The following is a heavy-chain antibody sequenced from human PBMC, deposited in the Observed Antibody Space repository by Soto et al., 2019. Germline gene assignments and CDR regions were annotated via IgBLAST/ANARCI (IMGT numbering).Heavy chain of an antibody. J-gene: IGHJ6*02. CDR1: GFTFSSYS. Sequence: GSLRLSCAASGFTFSSYSMNWVRQAPGKGLEWVSSISSSSSYIYYADSVKGRFTISRDNAKNSLYLQMNSLRAEDTAVYYCARDPSQVTYGMDVWGQGTTVTVSS. D-gene: IGHD4-4*01. CDR3: ARDPSQVTYGMDV. V-gene: IGHV3-21*01. CDR2: ISSSSSYI.